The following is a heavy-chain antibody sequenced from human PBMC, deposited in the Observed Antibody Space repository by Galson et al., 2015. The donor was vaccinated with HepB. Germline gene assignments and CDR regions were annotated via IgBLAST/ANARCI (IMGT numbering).Heavy chain of an antibody. J-gene: IGHJ5*02. CDR1: GFTFSSYS. Sequence: SLRLSCAASGFTFSSYSMNWVRQALGKGLEWVSYISSSSTTIYYADSVKGRFTISRDNAKNSLYLQMNSLRAEDTAVYYCARRRFTGGFDPWGQGTLVTVSS. D-gene: IGHD1-26*01. V-gene: IGHV3-48*01. CDR3: ARRRFTGGFDP. CDR2: ISSSSTTI.